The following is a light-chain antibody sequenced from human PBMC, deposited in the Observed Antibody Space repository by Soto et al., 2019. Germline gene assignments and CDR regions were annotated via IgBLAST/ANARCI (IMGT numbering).Light chain of an antibody. CDR3: QQYYSTPLT. CDR1: QSVLYSSNNKNY. V-gene: IGKV4-1*01. J-gene: IGKJ4*01. CDR2: WAS. Sequence: DIVMTQSPASLAVSLGERATINCNSSQSVLYSSNNKNYLAWYQQKPRQPPKLLIYWASTRESGVPDRFSGSGSGTDFTLTISSLQAEDVAVYYCQQYYSTPLTFGGGTKVEIK.